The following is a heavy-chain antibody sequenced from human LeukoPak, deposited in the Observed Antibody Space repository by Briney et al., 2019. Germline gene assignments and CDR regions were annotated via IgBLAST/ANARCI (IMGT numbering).Heavy chain of an antibody. Sequence: PSETLSLTCTASGGSISSYYWSWIRQPAGKGLEWIGRIYTSGSTNYNPSLKSRVTMSVDTSKNQFSLKLSSVTAADTAVYYCARSWGYCSGGSCSAFDIWGQGTMVTVSS. CDR3: ARSWGYCSGGSCSAFDI. D-gene: IGHD2-15*01. CDR1: GGSISSYY. V-gene: IGHV4-4*07. J-gene: IGHJ3*02. CDR2: IYTSGST.